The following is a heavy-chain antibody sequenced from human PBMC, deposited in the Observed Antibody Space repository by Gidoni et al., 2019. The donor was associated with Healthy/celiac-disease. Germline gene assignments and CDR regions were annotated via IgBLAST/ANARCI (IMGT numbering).Heavy chain of an antibody. CDR3: AHSRDSSGYYYFDY. D-gene: IGHD3-22*01. V-gene: IGHV2-5*02. CDR2: IYWDDDK. CDR1: GFSLSTSGVG. Sequence: QITLKESGPTLVKPTQTLTLTCTFSGFSLSTSGVGVGWIRQPPGKALEWLALIYWDDDKRYSPSLKSRLTITKDTSKNQVVLTMTNMDPVDTATYYCAHSRDSSGYYYFDYWGQGTLVTVSS. J-gene: IGHJ4*02.